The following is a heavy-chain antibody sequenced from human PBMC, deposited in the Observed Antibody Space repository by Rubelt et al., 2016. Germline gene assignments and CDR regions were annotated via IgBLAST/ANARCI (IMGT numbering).Heavy chain of an antibody. J-gene: IGHJ4*02. Sequence: QVQLVQSGAEVKKPGASVKVSCKASGYTFTGYYMHWVRQAPGQGLEWMGWINPNSGGTNYAQNFQGRVTMTRATSISTAYMELSRLRSDDTAVYYCARFAIGGHSSGYLFDYWGQGTLVTVSS. V-gene: IGHV1-2*02. CDR1: GYTFTGYY. CDR3: ARFAIGGHSSGYLFDY. D-gene: IGHD3-22*01. CDR2: INPNSGGT.